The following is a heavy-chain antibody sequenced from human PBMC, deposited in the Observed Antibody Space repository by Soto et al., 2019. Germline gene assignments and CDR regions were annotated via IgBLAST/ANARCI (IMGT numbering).Heavy chain of an antibody. V-gene: IGHV3-73*01. D-gene: IGHD3-3*01. Sequence: GGSLRLSCAASGFTFSGSAMHWVRQASGKGLEWVGRIRSKANSYATAYAASVKGRFTISRDDSKNTAYLQMNSLKTEDTAVYYCTRPYYDFWSGYSNGNWGQGTLVTVSS. CDR1: GFTFSGSA. CDR2: IRSKANSYAT. CDR3: TRPYYDFWSGYSNGN. J-gene: IGHJ4*02.